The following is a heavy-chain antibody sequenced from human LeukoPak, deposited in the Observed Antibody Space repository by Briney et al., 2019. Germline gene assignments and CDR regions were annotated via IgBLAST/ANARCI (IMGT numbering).Heavy chain of an antibody. CDR1: GYSFTSYY. D-gene: IGHD4-11*01. CDR3: ARGPQSNPRWFDP. CDR2: INAGNGNT. Sequence: ASVKVSCKASGYSFTSYYMHWVRQAPRQGLEWMGWINAGNGNTKYSQEFQGRVTITRDTSASTAYMELSSLRSEDMAVYYCARGPQSNPRWFDPWGQGTLVTVSS. J-gene: IGHJ5*02. V-gene: IGHV1-3*03.